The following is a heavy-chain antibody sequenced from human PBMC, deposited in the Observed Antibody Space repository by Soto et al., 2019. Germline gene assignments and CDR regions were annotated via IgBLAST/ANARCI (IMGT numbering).Heavy chain of an antibody. Sequence: QVRLQESGPGLVKPSETLSLTCTVSGGSISPSYWNWVRQPPGKRPEWIGCIYYTGNTHYNPSLKRRVTISRDASKNQFPLELTYDTAADTAPYFCAAGLDHNKVGYWGQGTLVTVSS. CDR2: IYYTGNT. J-gene: IGHJ4*02. CDR3: AAGLDHNKVGY. V-gene: IGHV4-59*01. D-gene: IGHD2-2*03. CDR1: GGSISPSY.